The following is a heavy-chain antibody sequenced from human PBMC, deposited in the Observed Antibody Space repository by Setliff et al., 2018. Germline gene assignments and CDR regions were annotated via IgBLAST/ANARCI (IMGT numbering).Heavy chain of an antibody. CDR1: GYSFTTSW. Sequence: ESLKISCKASGYSFTTSWIAWVRQKPGKGLEWMGIIYPGDSDTRYSPSFQGHVTISADESIDTAYLQWSSLKASDTAIYYCARQGDYDRVDPWGQGTLVTVSS. V-gene: IGHV5-51*01. D-gene: IGHD4-17*01. CDR2: IYPGDSDT. CDR3: ARQGDYDRVDP. J-gene: IGHJ5*02.